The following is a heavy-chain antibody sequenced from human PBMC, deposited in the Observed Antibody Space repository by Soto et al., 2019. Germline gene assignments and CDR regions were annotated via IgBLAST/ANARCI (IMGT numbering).Heavy chain of an antibody. V-gene: IGHV4-61*01. CDR2: SSYSGST. J-gene: IGHJ5*02. CDR3: ARHRSGLETYNWFDP. Sequence: QVQLQESGPGLVKPSETLSLTCTVPGGSVSSGSYYWSWIRQSPGKGLEWIAYSSYSGSTSYNPSLNSRATISVDTSKNQFSLKLRSVTAADTAVYYCARHRSGLETYNWFDPWGQGTLVSVSS. CDR1: GGSVSSGSYY. D-gene: IGHD3-3*01.